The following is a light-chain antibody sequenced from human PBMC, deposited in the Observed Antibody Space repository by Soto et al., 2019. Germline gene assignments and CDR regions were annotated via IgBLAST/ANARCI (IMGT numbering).Light chain of an antibody. V-gene: IGKV3-11*01. CDR2: DAS. CDR3: QQRSNWPPSLT. CDR1: QRVSSY. J-gene: IGKJ4*01. Sequence: EIVLTQSPGTLSLSPGERATLSCRASQRVSSYLAWYQQKPGQAPRLLIYDASNRATGIPARFSGSGSGTDFTLTISSLEPEDFAVYYCQQRSNWPPSLTFGGGTKVDIK.